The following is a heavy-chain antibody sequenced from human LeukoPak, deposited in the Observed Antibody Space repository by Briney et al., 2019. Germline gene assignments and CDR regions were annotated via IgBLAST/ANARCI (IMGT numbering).Heavy chain of an antibody. V-gene: IGHV3-9*01. D-gene: IGHD5-12*01. J-gene: IGHJ4*02. CDR2: ISWSSGSI. CDR3: ARVTVATIPHYFDY. Sequence: PGRSLRLSCAASGFTFDDYDMNWVRQAPGKGLEWVSCISWSSGSIDYADSVKGRFTISRDNAKNSLYLQMNSLRTEDTALYYCARVTVATIPHYFDYWGQGTLVTVSS. CDR1: GFTFDDYD.